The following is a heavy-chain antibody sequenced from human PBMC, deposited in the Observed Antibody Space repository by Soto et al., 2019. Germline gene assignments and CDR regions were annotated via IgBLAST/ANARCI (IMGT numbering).Heavy chain of an antibody. CDR3: VKDWRGAKCPCMDV. D-gene: IGHD3-3*01. Sequence: PGGSLRLSCAASGFTFSAYAMTWVRQVPGEGLEWVASLGGIGGSGSGGTFYAESVEGRFTISRDDSKNTLYLQMNSLRADDTALYYCVKDWRGAKCPCMDVWGQGTMVTVSS. CDR2: LGGIGGSGSGGT. CDR1: GFTFSAYA. J-gene: IGHJ6*01. V-gene: IGHV3-23*01.